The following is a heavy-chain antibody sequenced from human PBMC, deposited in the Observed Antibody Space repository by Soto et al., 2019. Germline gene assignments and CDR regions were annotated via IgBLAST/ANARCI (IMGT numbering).Heavy chain of an antibody. CDR2: ISSSGSTI. J-gene: IGHJ6*02. CDR1: GFTFSSYE. Sequence: GGSLRLSCAASGFTFSSYEMNWVRQAPGKGLERVSYISSSGSTIYYADSVKGRFTISSDNAKNSLYLQMNSLRAEDTAVYYCARDHKGGYYYYGMDVWGQGTTVTVSS. CDR3: ARDHKGGYYYYGMDV. V-gene: IGHV3-48*03.